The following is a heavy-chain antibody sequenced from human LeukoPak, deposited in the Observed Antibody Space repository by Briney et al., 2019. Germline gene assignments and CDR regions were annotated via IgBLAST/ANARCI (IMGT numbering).Heavy chain of an antibody. J-gene: IGHJ4*02. V-gene: IGHV4-4*07. CDR1: GGSISSYY. CDR2: IYTSGST. D-gene: IGHD4-17*01. Sequence: SETLSLTCTVSGGSISSYYWSWIRQPAGKGLEWIGRIYTSGSTNYNPSLKSRVTTSADTSKNEFSLKLSSVTAADTAVYYCARAGTNLGDYDYWGQGTLVTVSS. CDR3: ARAGTNLGDYDY.